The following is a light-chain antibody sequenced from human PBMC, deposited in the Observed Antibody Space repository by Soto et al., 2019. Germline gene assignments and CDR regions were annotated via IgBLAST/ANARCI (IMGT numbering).Light chain of an antibody. Sequence: VVSRWPVAVSLCQWERATLSFRASQGVSSSYLAWYQQKPGQAPRLLIYGASSRATGIPDRFSGSGSGTEFTLTISSLHSEDFTVYHCQQYYKRPQPFGQGTKVDIK. CDR3: QQYYKRPQP. J-gene: IGKJ1*01. V-gene: IGKV3-20*01. CDR1: QGVSSSY. CDR2: GAS.